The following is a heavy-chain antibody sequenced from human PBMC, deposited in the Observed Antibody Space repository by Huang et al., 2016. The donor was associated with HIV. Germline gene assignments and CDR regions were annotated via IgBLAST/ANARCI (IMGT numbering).Heavy chain of an antibody. J-gene: IGHJ2*01. CDR2: SSAYNGNT. CDR3: ARDAVAGNWYFDL. V-gene: IGHV1-18*04. D-gene: IGHD6-19*01. CDR1: GYTFPSYG. Sequence: QVQLVQSGAEVKKPGASVKVSCKASGYTFPSYGISWVRQAPGQGLQWMGGSSAYNGNTNDAQKLQGRVTMTTDTPTSTVYMELRSLRSDDTAVYYCARDAVAGNWYFDLWGRGTLVTVSS.